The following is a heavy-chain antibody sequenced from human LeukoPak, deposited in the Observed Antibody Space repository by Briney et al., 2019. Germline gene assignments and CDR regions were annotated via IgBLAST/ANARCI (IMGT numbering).Heavy chain of an antibody. J-gene: IGHJ3*02. V-gene: IGHV3-9*01. Sequence: GRSLRLSCAASGFTFDDYGMYWVRQAPGKGLEWVSGISWNSGSIDYVDSVKGRFTISRDNAKNSLYLQMYSLRAEDTALYYCVLESDAFDIWGQGTMVTVSS. D-gene: IGHD3-3*01. CDR1: GFTFDDYG. CDR2: ISWNSGSI. CDR3: VLESDAFDI.